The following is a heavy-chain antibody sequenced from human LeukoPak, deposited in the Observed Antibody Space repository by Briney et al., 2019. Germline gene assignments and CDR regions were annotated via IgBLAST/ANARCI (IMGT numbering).Heavy chain of an antibody. Sequence: ASVKVSCKASGSTFSDYHINWVRQASGQGPEWMGWINTKSGDAKYNQAFQGRVTMTRDTSISTAYMELNRLRSDDTAMYYCARGEYSNGYPYRLDSWGQGTLVTVSS. CDR2: INTKSGDA. D-gene: IGHD3-16*01. V-gene: IGHV1-2*02. CDR3: ARGEYSNGYPYRLDS. J-gene: IGHJ4*02. CDR1: GSTFSDYH.